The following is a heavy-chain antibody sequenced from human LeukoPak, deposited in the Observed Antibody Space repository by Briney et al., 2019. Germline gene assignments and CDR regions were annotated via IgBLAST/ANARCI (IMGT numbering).Heavy chain of an antibody. J-gene: IGHJ6*02. CDR2: IYYSGST. V-gene: IGHV4-59*01. CDR1: SGSISSYY. Sequence: TSETLSLTCTVSSGSISSYYWSWIRQPPGKGLEWIGCIYYSGSTNYNPSLKSRVTISVDTSKNQFSLKLSSVTAADTAVYYCARRLPEYYYYMDVWGQGTTVTVSS. D-gene: IGHD2-15*01. CDR3: ARRLPEYYYYMDV.